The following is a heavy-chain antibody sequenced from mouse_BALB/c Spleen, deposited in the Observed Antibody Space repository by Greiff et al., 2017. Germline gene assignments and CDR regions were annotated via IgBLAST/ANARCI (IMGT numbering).Heavy chain of an antibody. CDR1: GFTFSSYA. CDR3: ARHYYGSHYYAMDY. V-gene: IGHV5-9-3*01. Sequence: EVQRVESGGGLVKPGGSLKLSCAASGFTFSSYAMSWVRQTPEKRLEWVATISSGGSYTYYPDSVKGRFTISRDNAKNTLYLQMSSLRSEDTAMYYCARHYYGSHYYAMDYWGQGTSVTVSS. D-gene: IGHD1-1*01. J-gene: IGHJ4*01. CDR2: ISSGGSYT.